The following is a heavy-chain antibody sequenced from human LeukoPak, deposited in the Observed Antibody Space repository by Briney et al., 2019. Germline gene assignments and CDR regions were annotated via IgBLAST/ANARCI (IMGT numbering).Heavy chain of an antibody. Sequence: GGSLRPSCAASEFTFSDYWMTWVRQAQGKGLEWVANVNQDGNNKNYVESVKGRFTISRDNAKNSLYLQMNSLRAEDTAVYYCARILGGDEGADYWGQGTLVTVSS. CDR2: VNQDGNNK. V-gene: IGHV3-7*01. CDR1: EFTFSDYW. CDR3: ARILGGDEGADY. D-gene: IGHD1-26*01. J-gene: IGHJ4*02.